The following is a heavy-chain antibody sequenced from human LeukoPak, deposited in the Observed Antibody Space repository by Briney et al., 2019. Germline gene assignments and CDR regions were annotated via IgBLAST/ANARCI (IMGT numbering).Heavy chain of an antibody. J-gene: IGHJ6*02. Sequence: GGSLRLSCAASGFTFSSYAMSWVRQAPGKGLEWVSAISGSGGSTYYADSVKGRFTISRDNSKNTLYLQTNSLRAEDTAVYYCAKGARYYDFWSGPPHYYYGMDVWGQGTTVTVSS. V-gene: IGHV3-23*01. CDR3: AKGARYYDFWSGPPHYYYGMDV. D-gene: IGHD3-3*01. CDR1: GFTFSSYA. CDR2: ISGSGGST.